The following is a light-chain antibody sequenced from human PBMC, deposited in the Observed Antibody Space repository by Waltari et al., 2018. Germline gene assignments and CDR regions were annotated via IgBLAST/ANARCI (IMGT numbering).Light chain of an antibody. CDR1: SSDIGAGYL. V-gene: IGLV1-40*01. CDR2: DNS. J-gene: IGLJ3*02. Sequence: QSVLTQPPSVSGAPGQRVTISCTGSSSDIGAGYLVHWYQQLPGTAPKLLNYDNSSRPSGSPDRFSGSKSGSSASLAITGLQAEDEADYYCQSFDYRLDGSRVFGGGTKLTVL. CDR3: QSFDYRLDGSRV.